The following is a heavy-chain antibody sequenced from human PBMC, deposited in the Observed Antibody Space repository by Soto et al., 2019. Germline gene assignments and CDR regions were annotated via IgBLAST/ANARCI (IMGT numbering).Heavy chain of an antibody. CDR2: IKSKTDGGTT. CDR1: GFTFSNAW. V-gene: IGHV3-15*01. J-gene: IGHJ3*02. CDR3: TIDAPWYSSSWYWDAFDI. D-gene: IGHD6-13*01. Sequence: LSCAASGFTFSNAWMSWVRQAPGKGLEWVGRIKSKTDGGTTDYAAPVKGRVTISRDDSKNTLYLQMNSLKTEDTAVYYCTIDAPWYSSSWYWDAFDIWVQGTMVTVSS.